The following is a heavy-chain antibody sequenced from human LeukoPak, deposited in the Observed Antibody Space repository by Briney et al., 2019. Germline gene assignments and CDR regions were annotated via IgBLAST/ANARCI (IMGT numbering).Heavy chain of an antibody. CDR1: GFTFSNYA. D-gene: IGHD1-26*01. V-gene: IGHV3-23*01. CDR2: MSGSGGKT. Sequence: GGSLRLSCAASGFTFSNYAMTWVRQAPGKGLEWVSAMSGSGGKTYYADFVKVRFTISRDSSQNTLYLQMNNLRADDTAVYYCAKGKRVGAPYYFDSWGQGTLVTVSS. CDR3: AKGKRVGAPYYFDS. J-gene: IGHJ4*02.